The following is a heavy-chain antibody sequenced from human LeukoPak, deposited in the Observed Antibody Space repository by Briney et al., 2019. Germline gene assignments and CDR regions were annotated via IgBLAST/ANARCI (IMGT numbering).Heavy chain of an antibody. J-gene: IGHJ4*02. V-gene: IGHV3-30*04. CDR3: ARGIDY. CDR1: GYTFTGYY. Sequence: SCKASGYTFTGYYMHWVRQAPGKGLEWVAVISYDGSNKYYADSVKGRFTISRDNSKNTLYLQMNSLRAEDTAVYYCARGIDYWGQGTLVTVSS. CDR2: ISYDGSNK.